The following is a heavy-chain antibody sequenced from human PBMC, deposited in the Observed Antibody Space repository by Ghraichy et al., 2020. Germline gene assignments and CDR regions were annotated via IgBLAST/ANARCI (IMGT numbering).Heavy chain of an antibody. CDR1: GGTFSSYA. CDR3: ARIRADTVKVGAHPEPFDY. CDR2: IIPIFGTA. J-gene: IGHJ4*02. V-gene: IGHV1-69*13. D-gene: IGHD1-26*01. Sequence: SVKVSCKASGGTFSSYAISWVRQAPGQGLEWMGGIIPIFGTANYAQKFQGRVTITADESTSTAYMELSSLRSEDTAVYYCARIRADTVKVGAHPEPFDYWAREPWSPSPQ.